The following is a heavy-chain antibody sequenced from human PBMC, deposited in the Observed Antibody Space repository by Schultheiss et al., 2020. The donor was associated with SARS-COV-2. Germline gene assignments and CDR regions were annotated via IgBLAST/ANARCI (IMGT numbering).Heavy chain of an antibody. J-gene: IGHJ4*02. CDR3: ARMGGQWLAYYYFDF. CDR2: IYHSGST. V-gene: IGHV4-38-2*01. D-gene: IGHD6-19*01. Sequence: GSLRLSCAVSGYSISSGYYWGWIRQPPGKGLEWIGSIYHSGSTYYNPSLKSRVTISVDTSKNQFSLKLSSVTAADTAVYYCARMGGQWLAYYYFDFWGQGTLVTVSS. CDR1: GYSISSGYY.